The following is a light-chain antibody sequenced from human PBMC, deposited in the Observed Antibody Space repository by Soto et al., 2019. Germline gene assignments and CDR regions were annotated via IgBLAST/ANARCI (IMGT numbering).Light chain of an antibody. CDR1: NIESKT. J-gene: IGLJ2*01. Sequence: SYELTQPPSVSVAPGKTARITCGGYNIESKTVHWYQQKPGQAPILVIFYDNDRPSGIPERLSGSNSGNTATLTISRVEVGDEADYYCQVWDSTSDHPSVIFGGGTKLTVL. V-gene: IGLV3-21*04. CDR2: YDN. CDR3: QVWDSTSDHPSVI.